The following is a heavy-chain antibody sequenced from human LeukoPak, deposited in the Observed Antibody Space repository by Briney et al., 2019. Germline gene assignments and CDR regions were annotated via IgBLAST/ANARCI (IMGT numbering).Heavy chain of an antibody. CDR2: INPNSGGT. J-gene: IGHJ6*03. CDR3: AKVRRRGNGPYYYYMDV. D-gene: IGHD2-8*01. Sequence: SVQVSCKASGYTFTGYYMHWVRQAPGQGLEWMGWINPNSGGTNYAQKFQGRVTMTRDTSISTAYMELSRLRSDDTAVYYCAKVRRRGNGPYYYYMDVWGKGTTVTISS. V-gene: IGHV1-2*02. CDR1: GYTFTGYY.